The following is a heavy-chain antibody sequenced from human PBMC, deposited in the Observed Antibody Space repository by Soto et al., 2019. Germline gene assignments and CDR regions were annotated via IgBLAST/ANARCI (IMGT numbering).Heavy chain of an antibody. J-gene: IGHJ6*02. CDR2: INSDGTTT. CDR1: GFTFTSYW. V-gene: IGHV3-74*01. CDR3: ARGIKNYYGVDV. Sequence: EVQLVESGGDLVQPEGSLRLSCAASGFTFTSYWMHWVRQAPGKGLVWVSRINSDGTTTNYAESVTGRFTISRDNAKNTVYLQMNSLRAEDTAVYYCARGIKNYYGVDVWGQGTTVTVSS.